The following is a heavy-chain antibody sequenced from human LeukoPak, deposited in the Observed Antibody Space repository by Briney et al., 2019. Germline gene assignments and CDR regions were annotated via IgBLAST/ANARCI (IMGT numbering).Heavy chain of an antibody. V-gene: IGHV3-7*01. CDR2: INPDGRAT. CDR3: TRDRRTGVGQGY. D-gene: IGHD3-3*01. Sequence: GGSLRLSCAASGFNFDAFFLSWVRQAPGEGLEWVALINPDGRATYYADSVKGRFSISRDNARNLVYLQMNSLTVEDTAVYYCTRDRRTGVGQGYWGQGALVTVSS. J-gene: IGHJ4*02. CDR1: GFNFDAFF.